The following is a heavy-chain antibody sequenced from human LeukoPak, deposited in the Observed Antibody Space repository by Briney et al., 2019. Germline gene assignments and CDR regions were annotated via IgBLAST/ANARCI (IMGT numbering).Heavy chain of an antibody. D-gene: IGHD6-19*01. CDR3: AKDAYSSGWYYYYYGMDV. V-gene: IGHV3-9*01. CDR1: GFTFDDYA. CDR2: ISWNSGSI. Sequence: GRSLRLSCAASGFTFDDYAMHWVRQAPGKGLEWVSGISWNSGSIGYADSVKGRFTISRDNAKNSLYLQMNSLRAEDTALYYCAKDAYSSGWYYYYYGMDVWGQGTTVTVSS. J-gene: IGHJ6*02.